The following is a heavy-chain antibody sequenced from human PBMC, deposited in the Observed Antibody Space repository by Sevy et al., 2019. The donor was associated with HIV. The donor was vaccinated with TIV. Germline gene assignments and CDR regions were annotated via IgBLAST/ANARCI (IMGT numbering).Heavy chain of an antibody. D-gene: IGHD3-22*01. V-gene: IGHV3-21*01. J-gene: IGHJ4*02. CDR1: GFTFSTYN. CDR2: ITDSSNYI. Sequence: GGSLRLSCVASGFTFSTYNMNWVRQAPGKGLEWVSSITDSSNYIYHADSVKGRFTISRDNAKNSLYLQMNSLRAEDTAVYFCARDRRTLNYYGSSGYNYYFDYWGQGTLVTVSS. CDR3: ARDRRTLNYYGSSGYNYYFDY.